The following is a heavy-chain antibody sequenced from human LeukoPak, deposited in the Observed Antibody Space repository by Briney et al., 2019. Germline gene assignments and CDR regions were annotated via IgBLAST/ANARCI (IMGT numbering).Heavy chain of an antibody. CDR3: ARGGLAAAGQMEDY. CDR1: GHTYSRYG. Sequence: ASVKVSCKASGHTYSRYGISWVRQAPGQGLEGMGCISAYNGNTNYAQKLQGRVTMTTDTSTSTAYMELRSLRSDDTAVYYCARGGLAAAGQMEDYWGQGTLVTVSS. CDR2: ISAYNGNT. V-gene: IGHV1-18*01. D-gene: IGHD6-13*01. J-gene: IGHJ4*02.